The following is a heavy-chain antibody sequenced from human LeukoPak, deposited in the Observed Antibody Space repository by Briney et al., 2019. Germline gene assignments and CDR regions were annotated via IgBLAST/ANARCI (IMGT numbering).Heavy chain of an antibody. V-gene: IGHV5-51*01. CDR3: ARHEGYSYGLFDY. Sequence: PGESLKISCKGSGYSFTSYWIGWARQMPGKGLEWMGIIYPGDSDTRYSPSFQGQVTISADKSISTAYLQWSSLKASDTAMYYRARHEGYSYGLFDYWGQGTLVTVSS. CDR2: IYPGDSDT. D-gene: IGHD5-18*01. CDR1: GYSFTSYW. J-gene: IGHJ4*02.